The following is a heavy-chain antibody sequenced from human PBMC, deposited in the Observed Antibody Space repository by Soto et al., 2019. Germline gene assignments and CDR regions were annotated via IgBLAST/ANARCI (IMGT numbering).Heavy chain of an antibody. Sequence: EVQLVESGGGLVQPGGSLRLSCAASGFTFSTYWMHWVRQVPGKGLVWVSRINTDGSSTSYADSVKGRFTISRDNAKNTLSLQVNSLRAEDTAVYFCARRVGYSYGIMDVWGQGTTVTVSS. D-gene: IGHD5-18*01. CDR3: ARRVGYSYGIMDV. V-gene: IGHV3-74*01. CDR2: INTDGSST. J-gene: IGHJ6*02. CDR1: GFTFSTYW.